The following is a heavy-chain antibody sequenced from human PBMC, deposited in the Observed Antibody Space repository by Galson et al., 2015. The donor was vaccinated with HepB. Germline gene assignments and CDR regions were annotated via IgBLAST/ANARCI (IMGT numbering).Heavy chain of an antibody. CDR2: ISYDGSNK. Sequence: SLRLSCAASGFTFSSYAMHWVRQAPGKGLEWVAVISYDGSNKYYADSVKGRFTISRDNSKNTLYLQMNSLRAEDTAVYYCARGNIVATIGSWFDPWGQGTLVTVSS. CDR3: ARGNIVATIGSWFDP. CDR1: GFTFSSYA. D-gene: IGHD5-12*01. J-gene: IGHJ5*02. V-gene: IGHV3-30-3*01.